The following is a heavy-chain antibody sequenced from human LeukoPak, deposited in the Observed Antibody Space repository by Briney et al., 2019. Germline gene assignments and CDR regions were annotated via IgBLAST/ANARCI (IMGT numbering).Heavy chain of an antibody. Sequence: GASVKVSCKASGYTFTSYGISWVRQAPGQGLEWMGWISAYNGNTNYAQKLQGRVTMTTDISTSTAYMELRSLRSDDTAVYYCARGGYYYDSSGYYYGDYYGMDVWGQGTTVTVSS. D-gene: IGHD3-22*01. J-gene: IGHJ6*02. V-gene: IGHV1-18*01. CDR3: ARGGYYYDSSGYYYGDYYGMDV. CDR1: GYTFTSYG. CDR2: ISAYNGNT.